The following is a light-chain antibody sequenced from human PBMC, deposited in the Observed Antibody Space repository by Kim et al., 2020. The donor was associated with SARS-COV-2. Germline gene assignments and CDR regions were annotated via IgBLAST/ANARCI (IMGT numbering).Light chain of an antibody. J-gene: IGKJ2*01. V-gene: IGKV3-20*01. CDR1: QSVSSSY. CDR2: GAS. CDR3: QQYGSSLYT. Sequence: LSPGERATLSCRASQSVSSSYLAWYQQKPGQAPKLLIYGASSRATDIPDRFSGSGSGTDFTLTISRLEPKDFAVYYCQQYGSSLYTFGQGTKLEI.